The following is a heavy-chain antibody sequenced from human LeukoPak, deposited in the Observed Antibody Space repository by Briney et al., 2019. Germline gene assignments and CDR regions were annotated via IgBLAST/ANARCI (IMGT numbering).Heavy chain of an antibody. J-gene: IGHJ4*02. D-gene: IGHD6-13*01. CDR2: INSDGSST. V-gene: IGHV3-74*01. Sequence: GGSLRLSCAASGFTFSSYWTHWVRQAPGKGLVWVSRINSDGSSTSYADSVKGRFTISRDNAKNTLYLQMNSLRAEDTAVYYCASGSIAAAGTTSYWGQGTLVTVSS. CDR1: GFTFSSYW. CDR3: ASGSIAAAGTTSY.